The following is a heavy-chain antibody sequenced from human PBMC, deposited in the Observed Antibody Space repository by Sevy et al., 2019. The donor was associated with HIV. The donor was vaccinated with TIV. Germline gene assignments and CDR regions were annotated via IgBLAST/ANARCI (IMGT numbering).Heavy chain of an antibody. CDR2: ISSRGRTI. D-gene: IGHD3-16*01. Sequence: GGSLRLSCAVSGFTFSNFGMNWVRQAPGKGLQWVSYISSRGRTIYYVDSVKGRFTISRDNAKNSLDLQMNSLRDEDRGGDYCGRNFYDFDAHDYWGQGALVTVSS. CDR3: GRNFYDFDAHDY. CDR1: GFTFSNFG. V-gene: IGHV3-48*02. J-gene: IGHJ4*01.